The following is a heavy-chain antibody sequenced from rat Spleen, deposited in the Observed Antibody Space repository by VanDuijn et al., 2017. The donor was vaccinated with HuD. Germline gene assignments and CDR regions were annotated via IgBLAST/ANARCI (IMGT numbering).Heavy chain of an antibody. J-gene: IGHJ2*01. V-gene: IGHV5-29*01. Sequence: EVQLVESGGGLVQPGRSLKLSCAASGFTFSDYGVAWVRQAPTKGLEWVASITNSGAGTYYPDSLKGRFTISRDNAKSTLYLQMDSLRSEDTATYYCARRYDFDYWGQGVMVTVTS. CDR3: ARRYDFDY. CDR1: GFTFSDYG. D-gene: IGHD1-11*01. CDR2: ITNSGAGT.